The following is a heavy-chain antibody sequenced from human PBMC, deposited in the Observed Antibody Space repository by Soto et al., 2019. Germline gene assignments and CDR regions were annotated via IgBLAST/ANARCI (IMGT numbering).Heavy chain of an antibody. D-gene: IGHD3-22*01. V-gene: IGHV3-48*02. CDR1: GFTFSSYS. J-gene: IGHJ3*02. CDR2: ISSSSSTI. Sequence: PGGSLRLSCAASGFTFSSYSMDWVRQAPGKGLEWVSYISSSSSTIYYADSVKGRFTISRDNAKNSLYLQMNSLRDEDTAVYYCARVIRLGVVSSGYYPGSAAPDAFDIWGQGTMVTVSS. CDR3: ARVIRLGVVSSGYYPGSAAPDAFDI.